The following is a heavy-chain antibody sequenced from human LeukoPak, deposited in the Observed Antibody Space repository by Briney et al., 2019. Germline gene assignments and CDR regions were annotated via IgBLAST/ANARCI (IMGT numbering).Heavy chain of an antibody. Sequence: ASVKISCKASGYTFTSYYMHWVRQAPGQGLEWMGITNPSGGSTSYAQKFQGRVTMTRDTSTSTVYMELSSLRSEDTAVYYCARDRGQLQFLEWLFDYWGQGTLVTVSS. CDR2: TNPSGGST. CDR1: GYTFTSYY. CDR3: ARDRGQLQFLEWLFDY. V-gene: IGHV1-46*01. D-gene: IGHD3-3*01. J-gene: IGHJ4*02.